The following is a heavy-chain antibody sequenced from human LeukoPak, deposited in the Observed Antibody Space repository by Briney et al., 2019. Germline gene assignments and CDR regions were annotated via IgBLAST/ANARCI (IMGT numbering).Heavy chain of an antibody. CDR1: GGSFSRYY. CDR3: ARGATISETGYFDF. V-gene: IGHV4-34*01. D-gene: IGHD5-24*01. Sequence: PSKTLSLTCAVYGGSFSRYYWSWIRQSPGKGLEWIAEIDHRGDTNYNPSVKSRVTISVDTSKNQFSLKVRSLSAADTAVYYCARGATISETGYFDFWGQGTLVTVSS. J-gene: IGHJ4*03. CDR2: IDHRGDT.